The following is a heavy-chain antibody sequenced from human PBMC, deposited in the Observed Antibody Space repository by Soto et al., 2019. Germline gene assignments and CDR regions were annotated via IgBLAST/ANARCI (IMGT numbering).Heavy chain of an antibody. V-gene: IGHV7-4-1*01. CDR2: INTNTGNP. CDR3: ARDRAMSNYYGMDV. D-gene: IGHD5-18*01. J-gene: IGHJ6*02. CDR1: GYTFTSYA. Sequence: QVPLVQSGSELKKPGASVKVSCKASGYTFTSYAMNWVRQAPGQGLEWMGWINTNTGNPTYAQGFTGRFVFSLDTXXSTAYLQICSLKAEDTAVYYCARDRAMSNYYGMDVWGQGTTVTVSS.